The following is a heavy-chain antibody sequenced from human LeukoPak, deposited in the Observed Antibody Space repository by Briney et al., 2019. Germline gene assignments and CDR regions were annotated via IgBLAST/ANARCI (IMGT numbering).Heavy chain of an antibody. Sequence: ASVTVSCKASGYTFTSYYMHWVRQAPGQGLEWMGIINPSGGSTSYAQKFQGRVTMTRDTSTSTVYMELSSLRSEDTAVYYCARARYCSSTSCPNWFDPWGQGTLVTVSS. D-gene: IGHD2-2*01. CDR1: GYTFTSYY. CDR2: INPSGGST. CDR3: ARARYCSSTSCPNWFDP. J-gene: IGHJ5*02. V-gene: IGHV1-46*01.